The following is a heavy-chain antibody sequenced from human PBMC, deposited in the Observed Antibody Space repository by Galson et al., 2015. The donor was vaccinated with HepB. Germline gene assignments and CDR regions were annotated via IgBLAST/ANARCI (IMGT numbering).Heavy chain of an antibody. CDR1: GYSFTSYW. CDR2: IYPGDSDT. Sequence: QSGAEVKKPGESLKISCKGSGYSFTSYWIGWVRQMPGKGLEWMGIIYPGDSDTRYSPSFQGQVTISADKSISTAYLQWSSLKASDTAMYYCARSDCSSTSCYAFDIWGQGTMVTVSS. CDR3: ARSDCSSTSCYAFDI. D-gene: IGHD2-2*01. J-gene: IGHJ3*02. V-gene: IGHV5-51*01.